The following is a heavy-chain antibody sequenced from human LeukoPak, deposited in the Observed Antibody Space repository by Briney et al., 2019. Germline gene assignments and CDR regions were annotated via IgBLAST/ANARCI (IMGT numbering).Heavy chain of an antibody. Sequence: ASVKVSCKASGYTFSSYGISWVRQAPGQGLEWMGWISAYNGNTNHAQKLQGRVTMTTDTSTSTAYMELRSLRSDDTAVYYCARDSRGHSAYDYDYWGQGTLVTVSS. D-gene: IGHD5-12*01. V-gene: IGHV1-18*01. CDR3: ARDSRGHSAYDYDY. CDR1: GYTFSSYG. J-gene: IGHJ4*02. CDR2: ISAYNGNT.